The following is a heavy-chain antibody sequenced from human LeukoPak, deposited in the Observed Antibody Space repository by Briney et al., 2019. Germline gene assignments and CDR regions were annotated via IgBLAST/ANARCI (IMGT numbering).Heavy chain of an antibody. Sequence: SETLSLTCNVSGGSISSSSYYWSWIRQPAGKGLEWIGRIYTSGSTHYNPSLKSRVTMSVDTSKNQFSLKLSSVTAADTAVYYCARGLVKRFGDPIIQYYYMDVWGKGTTVTISS. CDR3: ARGLVKRFGDPIIQYYYMDV. CDR2: IYTSGST. J-gene: IGHJ6*03. V-gene: IGHV4-61*02. D-gene: IGHD3-10*01. CDR1: GGSISSSSYY.